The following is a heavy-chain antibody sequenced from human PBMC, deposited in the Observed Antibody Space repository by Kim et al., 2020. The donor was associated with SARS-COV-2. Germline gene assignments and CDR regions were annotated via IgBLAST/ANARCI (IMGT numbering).Heavy chain of an antibody. J-gene: IGHJ5*02. V-gene: IGHV3-30*03. CDR3: ARGRQWLLEMGDGVLFS. CDR1: GFLFSSYG. D-gene: IGHD5-12*01. Sequence: GGSLRLSCVASGFLFSSYGMHWVRQAPGKGLEWVAVISYDGSNKYYADSVKGRFTISRDNSKNTLYVQVNSLRPEDTAAYYCARGRQWLLEMGDGVLFSWGRGTLVTVSS. CDR2: ISYDGSNK.